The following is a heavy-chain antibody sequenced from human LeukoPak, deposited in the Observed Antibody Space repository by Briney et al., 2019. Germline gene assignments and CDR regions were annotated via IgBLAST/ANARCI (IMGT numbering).Heavy chain of an antibody. Sequence: SETLSLTCAVYGGSFSGYYWSWIRQPPGKGLEWIGEINHSRSTNYNPSLKSRVTISVDTSKNQFSLKLSSVTAADTAVYYCARRRSGSSLFDYWGQGTLVTVSS. CDR3: ARRRSGSSLFDY. CDR2: INHSRST. J-gene: IGHJ4*02. D-gene: IGHD1-26*01. V-gene: IGHV4-34*01. CDR1: GGSFSGYY.